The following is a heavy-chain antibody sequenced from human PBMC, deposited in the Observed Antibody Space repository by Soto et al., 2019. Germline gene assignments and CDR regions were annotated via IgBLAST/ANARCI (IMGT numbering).Heavy chain of an antibody. D-gene: IGHD3-10*01. J-gene: IGHJ5*02. CDR3: ARWGTYGSGSYYLLNWFDP. Sequence: SGTLSLTCAVYGGSFSGYYWGWIRQPPGKGVEWIGEINHSGSTNYNPSLKSRVTISVDTSKNQFSLKLSSVTAADTAVYYCARWGTYGSGSYYLLNWFDPWGQGTLVTVSS. CDR1: GGSFSGYY. CDR2: INHSGST. V-gene: IGHV4-34*01.